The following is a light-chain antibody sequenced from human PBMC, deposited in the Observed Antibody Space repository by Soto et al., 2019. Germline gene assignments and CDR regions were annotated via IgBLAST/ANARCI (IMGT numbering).Light chain of an antibody. CDR1: QSVGSY. V-gene: IGKV3-11*01. Sequence: IELTQSPATLSLSPGERATLSCRASQSVGSYLAWFQQKPGEAPRLLIYDATNRATGIPARFNGSAYGTAFPLTFGSLETEDFAVYYFHLHLSRPPPSAPVTHVDMQRSAGCS. J-gene: IGKJ2*04. CDR3: HLHLSRPPPSAPVTHVDMQRSAGCS. CDR2: DAT.